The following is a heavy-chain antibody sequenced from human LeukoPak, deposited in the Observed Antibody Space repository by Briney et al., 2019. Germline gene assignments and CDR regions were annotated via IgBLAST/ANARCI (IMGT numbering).Heavy chain of an antibody. D-gene: IGHD4-17*01. Sequence: ASVKVSCKASGYTFTGYYMHWVRQAPGQGLEWMGWINPNSGGTNYAQKFQGRVTMTRNTSISTAYMEVSSLRSEDTAVYYCARGLVYGDYVDYWGQGTLVTVSS. CDR3: ARGLVYGDYVDY. J-gene: IGHJ4*02. CDR2: INPNSGGT. V-gene: IGHV1-2*02. CDR1: GYTFTGYY.